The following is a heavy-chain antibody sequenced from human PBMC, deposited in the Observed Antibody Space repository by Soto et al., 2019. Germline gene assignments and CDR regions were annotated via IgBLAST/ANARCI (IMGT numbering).Heavy chain of an antibody. J-gene: IGHJ4*02. CDR2: IYSGGST. V-gene: IGHV3-53*01. D-gene: IGHD1-26*01. CDR1: GFTVSSNY. Sequence: GGSLRLSCAASGFTVSSNYMSWVRQAPGKGLEWVSVIYSGGSTYYADSVKGRFTISRDNSKNTQYLQMNSLRAEDTAVYYCARGGYSGSYWPFDYWGQGTLVTVSS. CDR3: ARGGYSGSYWPFDY.